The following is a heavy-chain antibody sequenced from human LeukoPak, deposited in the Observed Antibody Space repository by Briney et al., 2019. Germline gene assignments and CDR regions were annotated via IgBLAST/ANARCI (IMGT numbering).Heavy chain of an antibody. CDR2: ISSSSSTT. D-gene: IGHD2-15*01. CDR3: AKDRGSIIVVVVAATVDY. Sequence: PGGSLRLSCAASGFTFSSYSMNWVRQAPGKGLEWVSYISSSSSTTYYADSVKGRFTISRDNAKNSLYLQMNSLRAEDTAVYYCAKDRGSIIVVVVAATVDYWGQGTLVTVSS. CDR1: GFTFSSYS. J-gene: IGHJ4*02. V-gene: IGHV3-48*04.